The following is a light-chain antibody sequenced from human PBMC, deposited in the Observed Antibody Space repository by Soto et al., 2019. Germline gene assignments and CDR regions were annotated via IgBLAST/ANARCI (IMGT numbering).Light chain of an antibody. V-gene: IGKV3-15*01. J-gene: IGKJ2*01. CDR2: AAS. Sequence: IVMTQSPAILSVSPGERVTLSCRASQSVSTDLAWYQQKPGQPPRILIYAASNRATGIPDRFSGSGAGTDFTLAISGLQPEDVAVYYGQQYIGWPPMFTFGQGTKLEIK. CDR1: QSVSTD. CDR3: QQYIGWPPMFT.